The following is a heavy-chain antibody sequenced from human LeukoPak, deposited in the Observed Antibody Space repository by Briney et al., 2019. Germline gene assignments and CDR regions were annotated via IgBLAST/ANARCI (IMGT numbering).Heavy chain of an antibody. CDR2: ISSSGSTI. D-gene: IGHD7-27*01. J-gene: IGHJ3*02. CDR3: ATTGGANAFDI. CDR1: GFTFSSYE. V-gene: IGHV3-48*03. Sequence: PGGSLRLSCGASGFTFSSYEMNWVRQAPGKGLEWVSYISSSGSTIYYADSVRGRFTISRDNAKNSLYLQMNSLRAEDTAVYYCATTGGANAFDIWGQGTMVTVSS.